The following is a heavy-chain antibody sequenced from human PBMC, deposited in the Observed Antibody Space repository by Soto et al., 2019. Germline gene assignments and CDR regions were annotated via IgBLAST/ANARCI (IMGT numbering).Heavy chain of an antibody. Sequence: VASVKVSCKASGGTFSSYAISWVRQAPGQGLEWMGGITPIFGTANYAQKFQGRVTITADESTSTAYMELSSLRSEDTAVYYCASSSSAGLKYGMDVWGQGTTVTVSS. J-gene: IGHJ6*01. V-gene: IGHV1-69*13. CDR2: ITPIFGTA. CDR1: GGTFSSYA. D-gene: IGHD6-6*01. CDR3: ASSSSAGLKYGMDV.